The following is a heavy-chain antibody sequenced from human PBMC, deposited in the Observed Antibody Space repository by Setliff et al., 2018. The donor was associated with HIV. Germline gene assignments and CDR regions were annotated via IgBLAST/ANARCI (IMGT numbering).Heavy chain of an antibody. V-gene: IGHV1-3*01. CDR1: GYTFKSYD. D-gene: IGHD5-12*01. Sequence: ASVKVSCKTSGYTFKSYDINWVRQAPGQRPEWMARINAGNGNREYSPKFQGSVTITADTSASTMYMELSSLRSEDTAVYYCARVGNNRLQFFDHWGQGTLVTVSS. J-gene: IGHJ4*02. CDR3: ARVGNNRLQFFDH. CDR2: INAGNGNR.